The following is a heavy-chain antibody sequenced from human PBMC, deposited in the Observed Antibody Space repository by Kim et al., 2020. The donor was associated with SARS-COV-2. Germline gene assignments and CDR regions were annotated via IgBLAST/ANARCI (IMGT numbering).Heavy chain of an antibody. CDR2: ISHGGGTT. Sequence: GGSLRLSCTVSGFNFRSYYMAWVRQAPGKGLEWVADISHGGGTTKYLDSVEGRFTISRDDAKNSLYLGMNSLRVEDTAVYYCVRDGFSTNWSLDCWGQGTLVSVSS. V-gene: IGHV3-7*01. D-gene: IGHD3-3*01. CDR3: VRDGFSTNWSLDC. CDR1: GFNFRSYY. J-gene: IGHJ4*02.